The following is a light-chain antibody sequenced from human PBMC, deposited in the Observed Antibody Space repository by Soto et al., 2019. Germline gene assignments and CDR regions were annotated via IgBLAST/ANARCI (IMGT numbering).Light chain of an antibody. J-gene: IGKJ4*01. CDR3: QQRSNWPPALT. V-gene: IGKV3-11*01. CDR2: DAS. CDR1: QSVSSY. Sequence: EIVLTQSPATLSLSPGERATLSCRASQSVSSYLAWYQQKPGQAPRLRIYDASNRATGIPARFSGSGSGTDVTLTISSLEPEDFAVYYCQQRSNWPPALTFGGGTKVEIK.